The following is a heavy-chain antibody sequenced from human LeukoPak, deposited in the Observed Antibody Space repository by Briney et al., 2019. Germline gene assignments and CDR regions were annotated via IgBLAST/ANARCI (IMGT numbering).Heavy chain of an antibody. J-gene: IGHJ4*02. CDR3: ARNEKEPGSRSSYYFDY. CDR2: IYYSGST. D-gene: IGHD1-26*01. Sequence: SETLSLTCTVSGGSISSYYWSWIRQPPGKGLEWIGYIYYSGSTNYNPSLKSRVTISVDTSKNQFSLKLSSVTAADTAVYYCARNEKEPGSRSSYYFDYWGQGTLVTVSS. V-gene: IGHV4-59*01. CDR1: GGSISSYY.